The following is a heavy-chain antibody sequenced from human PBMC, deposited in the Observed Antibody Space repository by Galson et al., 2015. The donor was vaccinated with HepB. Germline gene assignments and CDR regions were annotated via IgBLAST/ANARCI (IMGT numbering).Heavy chain of an antibody. V-gene: IGHV3-48*02. Sequence: SLRLSCAASGFTFSSYSMNWVRQAPGKGLEWVSYISSSSSTIYYADSVKGRFTISRDNAKNPLYLQMNSLRDEDTAVYYCARVYPPDYNFWSGYYQTRYYYGMDVWGQGTTVTVSS. CDR3: ARVYPPDYNFWSGYYQTRYYYGMDV. D-gene: IGHD3-3*01. CDR2: ISSSSSTI. J-gene: IGHJ6*02. CDR1: GFTFSSYS.